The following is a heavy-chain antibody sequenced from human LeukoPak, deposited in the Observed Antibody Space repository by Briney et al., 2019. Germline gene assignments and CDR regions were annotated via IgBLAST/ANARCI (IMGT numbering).Heavy chain of an antibody. D-gene: IGHD2-2*02. CDR1: GFTFSSYS. J-gene: IGHJ5*02. Sequence: GGSLRLSCAASGFTFSSYSMNWVRQAPGKGLEWVSSISSSSSYIYYADSVRGRFTISRDNAKNLLYLQMNSLRPEDTAVYYCARDRYCSSSICYTDRNWFDPWGQGTLVTVSS. CDR2: ISSSSSYI. V-gene: IGHV3-21*03. CDR3: ARDRYCSSSICYTDRNWFDP.